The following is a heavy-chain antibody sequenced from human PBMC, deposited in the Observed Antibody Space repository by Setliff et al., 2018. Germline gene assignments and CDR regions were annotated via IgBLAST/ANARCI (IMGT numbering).Heavy chain of an antibody. Sequence: GGSLRLSCAASRFTFSNYWMSWVRQAPGKGLEWVANIKEDGSEKYYVDSVKGRFTISRDNSKNTLYLQMNSLRAEDSAVYYCAKDRDRVGAIHHFDYWGQGTLVTVSS. V-gene: IGHV3-7*03. CDR2: IKEDGSEK. D-gene: IGHD1-26*01. CDR1: RFTFSNYW. CDR3: AKDRDRVGAIHHFDY. J-gene: IGHJ4*02.